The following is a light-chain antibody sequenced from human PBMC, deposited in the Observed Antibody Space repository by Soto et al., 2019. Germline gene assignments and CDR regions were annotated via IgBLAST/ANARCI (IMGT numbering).Light chain of an antibody. CDR1: QSVSSSY. Sequence: EIVLTQSPGTLSLSPGERATLSCRASQSVSSSYLAWSQQQPGQAPRLLIYGASSRATGIPDRFSVSGSGTDFTLTISRLEPEDLAVYYCEHYGTSTPGVTFGPGTKVYIK. CDR3: EHYGTSTPGVT. V-gene: IGKV3-20*01. J-gene: IGKJ3*01. CDR2: GAS.